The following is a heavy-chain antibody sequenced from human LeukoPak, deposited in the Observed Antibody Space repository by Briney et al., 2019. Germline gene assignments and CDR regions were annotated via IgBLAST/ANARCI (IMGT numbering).Heavy chain of an antibody. J-gene: IGHJ6*03. CDR1: GYSISSGYY. V-gene: IGHV4-38-2*01. D-gene: IGHD6-13*01. Sequence: PPETLSLTCAVSGYSISSGYYWIWIRQPPGKGLEWIGSLYHSDSIYYNPSLESRVTMSVDTSKNQFSLKLSFVTAADTAVYYYARQHDSYHYYYVDVWGKGTTVTVSS. CDR3: ARQHDSYHYYYVDV. CDR2: LYHSDSI.